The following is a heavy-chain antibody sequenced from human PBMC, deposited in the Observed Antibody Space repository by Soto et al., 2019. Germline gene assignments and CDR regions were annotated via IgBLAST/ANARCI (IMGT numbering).Heavy chain of an antibody. V-gene: IGHV5-51*01. CDR3: AASIFYYGMDV. CDR1: GDNFTNYW. Sequence: VEALKISCKGSGDNFTNYWIGWVRQMPGKGLEWMGIIYPGDSDTKYNPSFQGQVTISADKSITTTYLQWSSLKASDTAIYYCAASIFYYGMDVWGQGTTVTVSS. CDR2: IYPGDSDT. J-gene: IGHJ6*02.